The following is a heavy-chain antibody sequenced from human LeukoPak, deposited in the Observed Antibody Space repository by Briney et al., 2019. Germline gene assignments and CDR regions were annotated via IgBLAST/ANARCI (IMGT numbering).Heavy chain of an antibody. Sequence: SGTLFLTCTVYGESMGTYYWTWIRQPPGKALEWIAHIKYSGSTNYNPSRESRVTMSVHTSENRFSLKLSSVTAADTGVYYCARVRGYTIGCNDYWGQGILVTVSS. V-gene: IGHV4-59*01. CDR3: ARVRGYTIGCNDY. J-gene: IGHJ4*02. CDR1: GESMGTYY. CDR2: IKYSGST. D-gene: IGHD5-12*01.